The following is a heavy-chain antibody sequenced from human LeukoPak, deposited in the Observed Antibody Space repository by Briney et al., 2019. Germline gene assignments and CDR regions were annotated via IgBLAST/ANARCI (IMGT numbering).Heavy chain of an antibody. Sequence: GGSLRLSCAASGFTFSSNWMHWVRQAPGKGLVWVSRIISNENSATYADSVKGRFTISRDNSKNTLYLQMNSLRAEDTAVYYCATLIWVVPAAMRDYWGQGTLVTVSS. CDR3: ATLIWVVPAAMRDY. CDR2: IISNENSA. V-gene: IGHV3-74*01. CDR1: GFTFSSNW. D-gene: IGHD2-2*01. J-gene: IGHJ4*02.